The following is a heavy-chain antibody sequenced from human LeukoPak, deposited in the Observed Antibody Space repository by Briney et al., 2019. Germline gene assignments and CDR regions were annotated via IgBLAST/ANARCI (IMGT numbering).Heavy chain of an antibody. CDR2: IYYSGST. CDR3: AREGQGGDILTGYSDAFDI. V-gene: IGHV4-59*01. D-gene: IGHD3-9*01. Sequence: PSETLSLTCTVSGGSISSYYWSWIRQPPGKGLEWSGYIYYSGSTNYNPSLKSRVTISVDTSKNQFSLKLSSVTAADTAVYYCAREGQGGDILTGYSDAFDIWGQGTMVTVSS. CDR1: GGSISSYY. J-gene: IGHJ3*02.